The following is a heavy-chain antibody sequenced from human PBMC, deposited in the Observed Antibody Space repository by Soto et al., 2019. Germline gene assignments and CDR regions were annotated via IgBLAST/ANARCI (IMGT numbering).Heavy chain of an antibody. CDR3: ATLQVYASPRWFDP. V-gene: IGHV4-30-2*01. Sequence: PLALTSADSGVRISRGDYSWSWIRQPPGKGLEWIGYIYHSETTYYNPSFKSRVTMSVDTSKSQFSLKLNSVTAADTAVYYCATLQVYASPRWFDPWGQGTLVTVSS. D-gene: IGHD3-16*01. CDR2: IYHSETT. CDR1: GVRISRGDYS. J-gene: IGHJ5*02.